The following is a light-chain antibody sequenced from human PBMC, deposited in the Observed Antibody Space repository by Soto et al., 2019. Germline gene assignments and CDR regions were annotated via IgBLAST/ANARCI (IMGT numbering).Light chain of an antibody. CDR3: QQYGTSIT. V-gene: IGKV3-20*01. CDR1: QSFSSSY. CDR2: GAS. J-gene: IGKJ5*01. Sequence: EIVLTQSPGTLSLSPGERATLSCRASQSFSSSYLAWYQQKPGQAPRLLIYGASSRATGIPYRFSGSGSGTDFTLTISRLEPEDFAVYYCQQYGTSITFGQGTRLEI.